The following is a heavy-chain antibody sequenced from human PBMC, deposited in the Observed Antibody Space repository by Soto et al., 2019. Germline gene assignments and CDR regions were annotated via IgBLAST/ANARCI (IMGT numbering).Heavy chain of an antibody. Sequence: TMCLTCTVSCGYISSGGYYWSWISQHPGKGLEWIGYIYYSGSTYYNPSLKSRVTISVDTSKNQFSLKLSSVTAADTAVYYCARSGDCSGGSCYPGAFDILGQGTMVTGSS. CDR2: IYYSGST. CDR1: CGYISSGGYY. D-gene: IGHD2-15*01. CDR3: ARSGDCSGGSCYPGAFDI. V-gene: IGHV4-31*03. J-gene: IGHJ3*02.